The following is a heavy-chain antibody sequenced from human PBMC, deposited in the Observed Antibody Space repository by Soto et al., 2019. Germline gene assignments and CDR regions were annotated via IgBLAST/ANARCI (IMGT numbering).Heavy chain of an antibody. D-gene: IGHD2-8*01. J-gene: IGHJ4*01. Sequence: QITLRESGPTLVKPTQTLTLTCTFSGFSLNTRGAGVGWIRQPPGGALEWLALIYWDDDKKYKSSVESRLTITKDASINQVVLTMTNMDPVDTGTYSCANYQRNNGNWGFDHWGHGILVTVSS. CDR3: ANYQRNNGNWGFDH. V-gene: IGHV2-5*02. CDR2: IYWDDDK. CDR1: GFSLNTRGAG.